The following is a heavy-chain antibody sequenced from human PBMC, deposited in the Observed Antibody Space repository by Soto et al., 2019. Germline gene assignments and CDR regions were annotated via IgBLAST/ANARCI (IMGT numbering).Heavy chain of an antibody. CDR1: LCSVRSSSDY. V-gene: IGHV4-39*01. D-gene: IGHD3-22*01. Sequence: SENQTLTRTVSLCSVRSSSDYCVWIRQTPGKGLEWIGSIYYSGRAYYSPSLKSRVTISVDTSKNQFSLKLSSVTAAETAVYICVGGYPWVGFDYCGQGTLVTVSS. CDR2: IYYSGRA. J-gene: IGHJ4*02. CDR3: VGGYPWVGFDY.